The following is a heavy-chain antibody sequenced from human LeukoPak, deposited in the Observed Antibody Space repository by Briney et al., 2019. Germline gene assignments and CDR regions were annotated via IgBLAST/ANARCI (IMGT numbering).Heavy chain of an antibody. V-gene: IGHV3-11*01. CDR3: ARDILTGSQSRFQH. Sequence: GGSLRLSCAASGFSFSDYYMSWMRQAPGKGLEWISYISSGGTIYYADSVKGRFTISRDNANNSLYLQMNSLTAEDTAVYYCARDILTGSQSRFQHWGQGTLVTVSS. D-gene: IGHD3-9*01. CDR1: GFSFSDYY. CDR2: ISSGGTI. J-gene: IGHJ1*01.